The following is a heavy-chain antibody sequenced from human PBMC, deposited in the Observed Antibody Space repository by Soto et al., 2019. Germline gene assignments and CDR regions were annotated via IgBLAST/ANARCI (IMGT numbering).Heavy chain of an antibody. CDR2: IYYSGST. CDR1: GGSISSYY. J-gene: IGHJ4*02. D-gene: IGHD1-26*01. V-gene: IGHV4-59*01. CDR3: ARGGTVGATGMVDY. Sequence: SETLSLTCTVSGGSISSYYWSWIRQPPGKGLEWIGYIYYSGSTNYNPSLKSRVPISVDTTKNQFSLKLSSVTAADTAAYYCARGGTVGATGMVDYWGQGTLVTVSS.